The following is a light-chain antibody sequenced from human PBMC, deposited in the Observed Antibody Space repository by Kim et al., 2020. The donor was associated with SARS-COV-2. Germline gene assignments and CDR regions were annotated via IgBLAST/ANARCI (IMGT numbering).Light chain of an antibody. CDR1: KLGDKY. CDR3: QVWDSSTGV. J-gene: IGLJ7*01. CDR2: QDS. V-gene: IGLV3-1*01. Sequence: SYELTQPPSVSVSPGQTASITCSGDKLGDKYACWYQQKPGQSPVLVIYQDSKRPSGIPERFSGSNSGNTATLTISGTQAMVEADYYCQVWDSSTGVVGGG.